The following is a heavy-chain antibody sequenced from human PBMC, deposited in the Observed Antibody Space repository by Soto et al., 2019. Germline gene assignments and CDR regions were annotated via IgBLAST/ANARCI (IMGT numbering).Heavy chain of an antibody. CDR1: GFTFSSYA. CDR3: AKDFLIAVAGTYFDY. J-gene: IGHJ4*02. V-gene: IGHV3-23*01. D-gene: IGHD6-19*01. Sequence: EVQLLESGGGLVQPGGSLRLSCAASGFTFSSYAMSWVRQAPGKGLEWVSAISGSGGSTYYADSVKGRFTISRDNSKNALYLQMNSLRAEDTAVYYCAKDFLIAVAGTYFDYWGQGTLVTVSS. CDR2: ISGSGGST.